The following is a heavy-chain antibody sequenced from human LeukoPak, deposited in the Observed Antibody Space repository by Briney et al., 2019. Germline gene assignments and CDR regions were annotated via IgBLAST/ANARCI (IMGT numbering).Heavy chain of an antibody. J-gene: IGHJ5*02. Sequence: PGGSLRLSCAASGFTFSSYWMSWVRQAPGKGLEWVANINHDGSENYYVDSVKGRFTISRDNAKNSLYLQMNSLRAEDTAVYYWARARAVAGTGDWFDPWGQGTLVTVSS. CDR3: ARARAVAGTGDWFDP. V-gene: IGHV3-7*01. CDR1: GFTFSSYW. CDR2: INHDGSEN. D-gene: IGHD6-19*01.